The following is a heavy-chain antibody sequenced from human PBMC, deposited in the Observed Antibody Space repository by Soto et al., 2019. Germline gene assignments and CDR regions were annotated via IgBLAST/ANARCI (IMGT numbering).Heavy chain of an antibody. CDR1: GRSISSYY. V-gene: IGHV4-59*01. J-gene: IGHJ5*02. CDR3: ARGEHIVGS. Sequence: QVELQESGPGLVKPSETLSLTCTVSGRSISSYYWTWIRQAPGKGLEWIGHMYYGGRTNYNPSLKRRVTKSVSTSKNQFSPKLSSVTAADTAVYFCARGEHIVGSWGQGTLVTVSS. CDR2: MYYGGRT. D-gene: IGHD2-21*01.